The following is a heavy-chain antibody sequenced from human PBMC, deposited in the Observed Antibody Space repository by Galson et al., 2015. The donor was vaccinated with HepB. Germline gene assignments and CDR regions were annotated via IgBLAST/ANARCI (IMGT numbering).Heavy chain of an antibody. V-gene: IGHV3-49*03. CDR3: SRVTDCSGNSCNDY. Sequence: SLRLSCAASGFTFGDYAMNWFRQAPGKGLEWVGFKRSKTYGGTTEYGASVKGRFTISRDDSKSIAYLQMNSLKTEDTAVYYCSRVTDCSGNSCNDYWGQGPLVTVSS. CDR2: KRSKTYGGTT. D-gene: IGHD2-2*01. J-gene: IGHJ4*02. CDR1: GFTFGDYA.